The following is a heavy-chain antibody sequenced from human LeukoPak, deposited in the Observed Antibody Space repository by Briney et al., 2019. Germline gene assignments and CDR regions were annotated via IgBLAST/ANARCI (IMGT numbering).Heavy chain of an antibody. D-gene: IGHD4-17*01. J-gene: IGHJ4*02. Sequence: PSETLSLTCGVYGGSFSGYYWTWIRQSPGMGLEWIGEIIHTGRTNYNPSLTSRVSISVDTSKNQFSLKLSSVTAADTAVYYCARDHGYGDYGLDYWGQGTLVTVSS. CDR2: IIHTGRT. V-gene: IGHV4-34*12. CDR3: ARDHGYGDYGLDY. CDR1: GGSFSGYY.